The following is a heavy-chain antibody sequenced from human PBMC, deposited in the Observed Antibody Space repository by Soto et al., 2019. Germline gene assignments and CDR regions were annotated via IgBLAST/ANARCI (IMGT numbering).Heavy chain of an antibody. CDR2: VYSNGNT. CDR1: DDSLTTNKYA. CDR3: ARASYFRPSGSYYFVS. J-gene: IGHJ4*02. V-gene: IGHV4-31*03. Sequence: SETLSLTCTVSDDSLTTNKYAWTWIRQNPEKGLEWIGYVYSNGNTRSSPSLQSRVSMSVDASKSHFSLRLSSVTAADTAVYFCARASYFRPSGSYYFVSWGQGTLVTVSS. D-gene: IGHD3-10*01.